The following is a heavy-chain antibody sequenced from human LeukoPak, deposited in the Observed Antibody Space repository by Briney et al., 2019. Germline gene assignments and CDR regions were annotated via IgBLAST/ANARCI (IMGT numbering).Heavy chain of an antibody. Sequence: ASVKVACKASGYTFTGYYMHWVRQAPGQGPEWMGWINPNSGGTNYAQKFQGRVTMTRDTSISTAYMELSRLRSDDTAVYYCARGSAGTTFIAYWGQGTLVTVSS. CDR2: INPNSGGT. CDR3: ARGSAGTTFIAY. J-gene: IGHJ4*02. D-gene: IGHD1-7*01. CDR1: GYTFTGYY. V-gene: IGHV1-2*02.